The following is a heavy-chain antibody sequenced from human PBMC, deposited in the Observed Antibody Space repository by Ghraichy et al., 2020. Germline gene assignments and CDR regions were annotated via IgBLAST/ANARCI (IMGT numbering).Heavy chain of an antibody. J-gene: IGHJ4*02. CDR2: IKQDGNEK. D-gene: IGHD2-2*01. CDR1: GFTVVSSNY. Sequence: GGSLRLSCAASGFTVVSSNYMNWVRQAPGKGLEWVANIKQDGNEKYYVDSVKGRFTISRDNAKKSLFLQMDSLRGEDTAVYYCARDFYGFPLVVVPAAPAYWGQGTLVTVTS. V-gene: IGHV3-7*03. CDR3: ARDFYGFPLVVVPAAPAY.